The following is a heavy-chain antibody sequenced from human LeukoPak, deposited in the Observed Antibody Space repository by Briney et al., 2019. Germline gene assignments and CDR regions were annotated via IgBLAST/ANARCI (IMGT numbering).Heavy chain of an antibody. Sequence: PGGSLRLSCAASGFTFSNAWMNWVRQAPGRGLEWVSYISSSGLTMYYADSVKGRFTISRDNAKNSLYLQMNSLRAEDTGVYYCARRTTGDDYWGQGTLVTVSS. J-gene: IGHJ4*02. D-gene: IGHD4-17*01. CDR1: GFTFSNAW. V-gene: IGHV3-48*04. CDR2: ISSSGLTM. CDR3: ARRTTGDDY.